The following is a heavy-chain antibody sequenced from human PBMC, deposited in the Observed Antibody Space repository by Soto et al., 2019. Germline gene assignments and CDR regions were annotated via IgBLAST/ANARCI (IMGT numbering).Heavy chain of an antibody. CDR2: INQSGST. Sequence: QVQLQQWGAGLLKPSETLSLTCAVYGGSFSGYYWSWIRQPPGKGLEWIGEINQSGSTNYNPSLKNRGPLSIETSKNQVSPELSSFTAADTGVDYCARSLGWPGGRNYWGQGTLVTVSS. V-gene: IGHV4-34*01. J-gene: IGHJ4*02. CDR1: GGSFSGYY. CDR3: ARSLGWPGGRNY. D-gene: IGHD1-26*01.